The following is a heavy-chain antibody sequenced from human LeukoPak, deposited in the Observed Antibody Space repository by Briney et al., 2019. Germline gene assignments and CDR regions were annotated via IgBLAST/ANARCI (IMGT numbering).Heavy chain of an antibody. V-gene: IGHV4-4*07. CDR2: IYTSGST. CDR1: GGSISSYY. J-gene: IGHJ5*02. D-gene: IGHD3-3*01. CDR3: ARDLEWLSSNWFDP. Sequence: SETLSLTCTVSGGSISSYYWSWIRQPAGKGLEWIGRIYTSGSTNYNPSLKSRVTISVDTSKNQFSLKLSSVTAADTAVYYCARDLEWLSSNWFDPWGQGTLVTVSS.